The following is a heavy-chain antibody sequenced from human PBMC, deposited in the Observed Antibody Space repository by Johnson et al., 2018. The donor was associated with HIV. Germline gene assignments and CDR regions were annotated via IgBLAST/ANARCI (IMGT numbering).Heavy chain of an antibody. D-gene: IGHD1-26*01. CDR3: AREGVSGSYYDAFDL. Sequence: QVQLVESGGGVVQPGRSLRLSCAASGFTFSTYAMHWVRQAPGKGLEWVAVISSDESNKYYADSVKGRFTISRDNSKNTLFLQMGSLRADDPAVYYCAREGVSGSYYDAFDLWGQGTMVTVSS. CDR2: ISSDESNK. J-gene: IGHJ3*01. V-gene: IGHV3-30*04. CDR1: GFTFSTYA.